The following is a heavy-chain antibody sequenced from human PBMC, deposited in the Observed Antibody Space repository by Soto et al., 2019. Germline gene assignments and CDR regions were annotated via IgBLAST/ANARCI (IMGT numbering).Heavy chain of an antibody. CDR3: ARTTTVTTIYFDY. CDR1: ADSISSNNYY. J-gene: IGHJ4*02. Sequence: SETLSLTCTVSADSISSNNYYWGWVRQPPGKGLEWIGSINYSGSTYYNPSLKSRVTVSGDTSKRQVSLKLTSVTAADTAVYYCARTTTVTTIYFDYWGQGTLVTVSS. CDR2: INYSGST. D-gene: IGHD4-4*01. V-gene: IGHV4-39*01.